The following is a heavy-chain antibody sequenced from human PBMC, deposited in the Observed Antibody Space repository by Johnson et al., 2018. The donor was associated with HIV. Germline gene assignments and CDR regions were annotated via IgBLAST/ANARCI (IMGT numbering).Heavy chain of an antibody. CDR2: IGTAGDT. J-gene: IGHJ3*02. CDR3: AKPPREVTVVDAFDI. D-gene: IGHD4-23*01. Sequence: VQLVESGGGVVQPGRSLRLSCAASGFTFSSYDMHWVRQATGKGLEWVSAIGTAGDTYYPGSVKGRFTVSRDNSKNTLYLQMNSLRPEDTALYSCAKPPREVTVVDAFDIWGQGTMVTVSS. CDR1: GFTFSSYD. V-gene: IGHV3-13*01.